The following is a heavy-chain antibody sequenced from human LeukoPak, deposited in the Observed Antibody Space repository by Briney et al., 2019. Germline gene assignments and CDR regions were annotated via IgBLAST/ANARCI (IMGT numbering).Heavy chain of an antibody. CDR2: INHSGST. J-gene: IGHJ4*02. CDR1: GGSFSGYY. V-gene: IGHV4-34*01. CDR3: AREPPYYDILTGYYNPYYFDY. D-gene: IGHD3-9*01. Sequence: NPSEALSLTCAVYGGSFSGYYWSWIRQPPGKGLEWIGEINHSGSTNYNPSLKSRVTMSVDTSKNQFSLKLSSVTAADTAVYYCAREPPYYDILTGYYNPYYFDYWGQGTLVTVSS.